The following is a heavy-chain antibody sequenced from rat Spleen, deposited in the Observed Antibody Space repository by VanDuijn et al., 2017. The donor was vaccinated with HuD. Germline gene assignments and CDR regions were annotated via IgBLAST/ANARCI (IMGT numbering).Heavy chain of an antibody. J-gene: IGHJ3*01. Sequence: EVQLVESGAGLVQPGRSMNLSCAASGFTFSNFYMAWVRQAPTKGPEWVASISFDGSTTYYRDSVRGRFTISRDDTKSTLYLQMNSLRSEDTATYYCTTENYWFAYWGQGTLVTVSS. V-gene: IGHV5-22*01. CDR1: GFTFSNFY. CDR2: ISFDGSTT. D-gene: IGHD1-10*01. CDR3: TTENYWFAY.